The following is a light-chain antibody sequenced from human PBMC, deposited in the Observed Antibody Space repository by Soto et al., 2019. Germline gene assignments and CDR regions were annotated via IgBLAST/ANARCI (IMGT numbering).Light chain of an antibody. J-gene: IGLJ2*01. CDR3: QSYDSSLSGSQV. CDR1: SSNIGAGYD. Sequence: QSVLTQPPSVSGAPGQRVTISCTGRSSNIGAGYDVHWYQQLPGRAPKLLIYGNSNRPSGVPDRFSGSKSGTSASLAITGLQAEDEADYYCQSYDSSLSGSQVFGGGTKLTVL. V-gene: IGLV1-40*01. CDR2: GNS.